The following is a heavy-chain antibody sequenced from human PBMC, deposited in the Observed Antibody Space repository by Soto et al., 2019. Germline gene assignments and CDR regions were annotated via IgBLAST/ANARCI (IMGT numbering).Heavy chain of an antibody. CDR1: GFTFSNYA. J-gene: IGHJ4*02. CDR2: INGGGDSP. V-gene: IGHV3-23*01. D-gene: IGHD3-10*01. Sequence: VHLLESGGGLVHPGGSLRLSCTASGFTFSNYAMTWVHQGPGKGLQWVAGINGGGDSPHYADSVKGRFIISRDNSNNTLVLQMRSLRVDDTALYYCAKRGKFGGFDYWGQGTLLTVSS. CDR3: AKRGKFGGFDY.